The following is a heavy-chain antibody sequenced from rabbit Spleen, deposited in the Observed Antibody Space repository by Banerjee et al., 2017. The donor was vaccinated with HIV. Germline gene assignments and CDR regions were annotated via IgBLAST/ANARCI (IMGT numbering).Heavy chain of an antibody. J-gene: IGHJ6*01. D-gene: IGHD1-1*01. CDR2: IEAGSSGFT. V-gene: IGHV1S45*01. CDR1: GVSFSGSSY. Sequence: QEQLVESGGGLVQPGASLTLTCRASGVSFSGSSYMCWVRQAPGKGLEWIACIEAGSSGFTYFATWAKGRFTISKTSSTTVTLQMTSLTAADTATYFCARDTSSSFSSYGMDLWGPGTLVTVS. CDR3: ARDTSSSFSSYGMDL.